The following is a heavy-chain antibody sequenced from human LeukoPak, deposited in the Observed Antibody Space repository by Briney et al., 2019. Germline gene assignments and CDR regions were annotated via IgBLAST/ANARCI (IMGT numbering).Heavy chain of an antibody. CDR2: IYYSGNT. J-gene: IGHJ4*02. CDR3: ARQTGSGLFILL. Sequence: SETLSLTCTVSGVSISSSNSYWGWIRQPPGKGLEWIGSIYYSGNTYYNASLKSQVSISIDTSKNQFSLRLTSVTAADTAVYYCARQTGSGLFILLGGQGALVTVSS. V-gene: IGHV4-39*01. CDR1: GVSISSSNSY. D-gene: IGHD3/OR15-3a*01.